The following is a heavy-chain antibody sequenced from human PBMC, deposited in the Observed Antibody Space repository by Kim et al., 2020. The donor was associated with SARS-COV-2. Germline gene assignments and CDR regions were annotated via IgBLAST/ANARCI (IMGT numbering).Heavy chain of an antibody. CDR1: GFTFSSYA. V-gene: IGHV3-23*01. CDR3: AKIGYYDSSGYYYTQRYFDY. CDR2: ISGSGGST. D-gene: IGHD3-22*01. Sequence: GGSLRLSCAASGFTFSSYAMSWVRQAPGKGLEWVSAISGSGGSTYYADSVKGRFTISRDNSKNTLYLQMNSLRAEDTAVYYCAKIGYYDSSGYYYTQRYFDYWGQGTLVTVSS. J-gene: IGHJ4*02.